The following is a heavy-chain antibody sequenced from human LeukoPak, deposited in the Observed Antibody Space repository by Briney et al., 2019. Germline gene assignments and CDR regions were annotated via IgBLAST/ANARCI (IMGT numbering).Heavy chain of an antibody. CDR2: ISSSSTTI. CDR3: ARDYSYAEY. V-gene: IGHV3-48*01. D-gene: IGHD5-18*01. CDR1: GFTFSSYS. J-gene: IGHJ4*02. Sequence: GGSLRLSCAASGFTFSSYSMNWVRRAPGKGVEGVSYISSSSTTIYYADSVKGRFTISRDNAKNSLYLQMNSLRAEDTAVYYCARDYSYAEYWGQGTLVTVSS.